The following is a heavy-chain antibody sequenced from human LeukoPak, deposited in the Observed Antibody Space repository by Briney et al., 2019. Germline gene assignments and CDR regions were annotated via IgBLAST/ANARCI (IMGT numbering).Heavy chain of an antibody. CDR1: GFTFSTYG. V-gene: IGHV3-48*03. Sequence: GGSLRLSCAASGFTFSTYGMNWARQAPGKGLEWVSYISSSGSTIYYADSVKGRFTISRDNAKNSLYPQMNSLRAEDTAVYYCARGPYASGSYGRRGWVHYMDVWGKGTTVTVSS. J-gene: IGHJ6*03. D-gene: IGHD3-10*01. CDR3: ARGPYASGSYGRRGWVHYMDV. CDR2: ISSSGSTI.